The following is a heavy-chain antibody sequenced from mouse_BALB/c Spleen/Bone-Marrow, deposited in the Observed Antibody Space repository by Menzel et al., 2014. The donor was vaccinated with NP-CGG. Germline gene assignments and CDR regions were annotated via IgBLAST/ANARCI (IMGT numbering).Heavy chain of an antibody. CDR2: ISTYSGNT. V-gene: IGHV1-67*01. J-gene: IGHJ3*01. CDR3: ARGSYYDPAWFAY. Sequence: QVTLKVCGPELVRPGVSVKISCKGSGYTFTDYAMHWVKQSHAKSLEWIGVISTYSGNTNYNQKFKGKATMTVDKSSSTAYMELARLTSEDSAIYYCARGSYYDPAWFAYWGQGTLVTVSA. D-gene: IGHD2-4*01. CDR1: GYTFTDYA.